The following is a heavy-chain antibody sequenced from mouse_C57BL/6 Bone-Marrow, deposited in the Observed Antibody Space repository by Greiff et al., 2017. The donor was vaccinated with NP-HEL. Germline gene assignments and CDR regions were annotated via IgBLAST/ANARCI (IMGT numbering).Heavy chain of an antibody. J-gene: IGHJ2*01. CDR1: GFSFNTYA. D-gene: IGHD1-1*01. CDR3: VRQGSSYGYYFDY. V-gene: IGHV10-1*01. Sequence: EVHLVESGGGLVQPKGSLKLSCAASGFSFNTYAMNWVRQAPGKGLEWVARIRSKSNNYATYYADSVKDRFTISRDDSESMLYLQMNNLKTEDTAMYYCVRQGSSYGYYFDYWGQGTTLTVSS. CDR2: IRSKSNNYAT.